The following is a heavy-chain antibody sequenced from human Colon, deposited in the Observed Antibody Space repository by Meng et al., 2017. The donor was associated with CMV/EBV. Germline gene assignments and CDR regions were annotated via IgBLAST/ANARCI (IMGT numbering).Heavy chain of an antibody. CDR1: GFTFSSYE. J-gene: IGHJ6*02. Sequence: LCLTCAASGFTFSSYEMNWVRQAPGTGLEWVSYISSSGSTIYYADSVKGRFTISRDNAKNSLYLQMNSLRAEDTAVYYCASKFENGYGMDVWGQGTTVTVSS. CDR3: ASKFENGYGMDV. CDR2: ISSSGSTI. V-gene: IGHV3-48*03. D-gene: IGHD2-8*01.